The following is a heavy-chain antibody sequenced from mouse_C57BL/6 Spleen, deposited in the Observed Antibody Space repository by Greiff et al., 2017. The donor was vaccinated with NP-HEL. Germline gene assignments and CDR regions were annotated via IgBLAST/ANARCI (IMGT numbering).Heavy chain of an antibody. CDR2: IDPEDGDT. CDR1: GFNIKDYY. D-gene: IGHD4-1*01. J-gene: IGHJ1*03. CDR3: TKGLLLGRGYFDV. Sequence: EVKLQESGAELVRPGASVKLSCTASGFNIKDYYMHWVKQRPEQGLEWIGRIDPEDGDTEYAPKFQGKATMTADTSSNTAYLQLSSLTSEDTAVYYCTKGLLLGRGYFDVWGTGTTVTVSS. V-gene: IGHV14-1*01.